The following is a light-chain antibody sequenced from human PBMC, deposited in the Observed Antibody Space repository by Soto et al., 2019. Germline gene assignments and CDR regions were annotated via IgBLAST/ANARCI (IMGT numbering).Light chain of an antibody. Sequence: QSVLTQPPSVSGAPGQRVSISCTGSTSNIGAPYDVHWYQHLPGAAPKLLIYGDNNRPSGAPDRFSGSKSGTSASLAITSLQAEDEADYYCQSYDISLHNYVFGTGTKVTVL. CDR3: QSYDISLHNYV. V-gene: IGLV1-40*01. CDR1: TSNIGAPYD. CDR2: GDN. J-gene: IGLJ1*01.